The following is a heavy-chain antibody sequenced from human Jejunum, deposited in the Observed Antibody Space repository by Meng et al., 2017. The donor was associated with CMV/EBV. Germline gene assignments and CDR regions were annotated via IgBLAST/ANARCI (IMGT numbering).Heavy chain of an antibody. CDR1: FPFSEYS. CDR2: ISNSGSYV. D-gene: IGHD2-2*03. J-gene: IGHJ4*02. V-gene: IGHV3-21*01. CDR3: ARDIGDCVSTTCYYFDS. Sequence: FPFSEYSRTWVRQAPGKGLEWVSSISNSGSYVYYADSVKGRFTISRDNSKNSLSLQMNSLRAEDTAVYYCARDIGDCVSTTCYYFDSWGQGALVTVSS.